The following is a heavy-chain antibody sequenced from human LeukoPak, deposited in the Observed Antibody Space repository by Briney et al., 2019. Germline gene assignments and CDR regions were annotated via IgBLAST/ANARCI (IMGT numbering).Heavy chain of an antibody. CDR1: GGTFSSYA. J-gene: IGHJ5*02. D-gene: IGHD4-17*01. Sequence: GASVKVSCKASGGTFSSYAISWVRQAPGQGLEWMGGIIPIFGTANYAQKFQGRVTITADESTSTAYMELSSLRSEDTAVYYCARSPHGDSPYDNWFDPWGQGTLVTVSS. CDR3: ARSPHGDSPYDNWFDP. V-gene: IGHV1-69*13. CDR2: IIPIFGTA.